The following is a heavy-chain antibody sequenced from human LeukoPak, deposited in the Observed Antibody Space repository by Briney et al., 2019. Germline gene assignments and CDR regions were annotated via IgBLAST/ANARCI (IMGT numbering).Heavy chain of an antibody. CDR3: AKDLSTVTTSYDILTGYYYYYYYGMDV. J-gene: IGHJ6*02. CDR2: ISYDGSNE. CDR1: GFTFSGYG. V-gene: IGHV3-30*18. Sequence: GGSLRLSCAASGFTFSGYGMHWVRQAPGKGLEGVAVISYDGSNEYYADSVKGRFTISRDNSKNTLYLQMNSLRAEDTAVYYCAKDLSTVTTSYDILTGYYYYYYYGMDVWGQGTTVTVSS. D-gene: IGHD3-9*01.